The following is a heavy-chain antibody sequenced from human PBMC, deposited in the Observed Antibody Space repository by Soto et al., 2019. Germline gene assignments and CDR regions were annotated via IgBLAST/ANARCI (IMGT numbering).Heavy chain of an antibody. D-gene: IGHD4-17*01. V-gene: IGHV1-69*08. Sequence: QDQLVQSGAEVKKTGSSVKVSCKAFGGPFSSHTFSWVRQAPGQGLEWMGRIIPALGTTTYAKKFQGRVTITADESVTTVYMEMKILRTEDTAVYYRARPDFGHYWYFDLWGRGTLVTVSS. J-gene: IGHJ2*01. CDR3: ARPDFGHYWYFDL. CDR1: GGPFSSHT. CDR2: IIPALGTT.